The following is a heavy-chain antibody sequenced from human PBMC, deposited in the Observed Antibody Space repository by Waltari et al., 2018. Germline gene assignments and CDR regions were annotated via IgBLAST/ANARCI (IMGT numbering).Heavy chain of an antibody. V-gene: IGHV4-38-2*01. Sequence: QVQLQESGPGLVKPSETLSLTCAVSGYSISSGYYWGWIRQPPGKGLEWIGSIYHSGGTYFNPSLKSRVTISVDTSKNQFSLKLSSVTAADTAVYYCARFVYRGGLDRLLDAFDIWGQGTMVTVSS. CDR2: IYHSGGT. J-gene: IGHJ3*02. CDR3: ARFVYRGGLDRLLDAFDI. CDR1: GYSISSGYY. D-gene: IGHD6-19*01.